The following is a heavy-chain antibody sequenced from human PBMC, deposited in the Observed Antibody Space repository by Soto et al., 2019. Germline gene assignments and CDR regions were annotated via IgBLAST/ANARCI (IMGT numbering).Heavy chain of an antibody. D-gene: IGHD6-13*01. CDR3: ARQRYSSSRVDY. CDR1: GGSISSGGYY. CDR2: IYYSGST. Sequence: PSETLSLTCTVSGGSISSGGYYWSWIRQHPGKGLEWIGYIYYSGSTYYNPSLKSRVTISVDTSKNQFSLKLSSVTAADTAVYYCARQRYSSSRVDYWGQGTLVTVSS. V-gene: IGHV4-31*03. J-gene: IGHJ4*02.